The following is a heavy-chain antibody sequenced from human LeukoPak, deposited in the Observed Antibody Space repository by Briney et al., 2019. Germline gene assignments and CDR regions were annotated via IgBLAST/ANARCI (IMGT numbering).Heavy chain of an antibody. V-gene: IGHV4-59*01. J-gene: IGHJ3*02. Sequence: SETLSLTCTVSGGSMSSYYWIWIRHPPRKGLYLSGYIYYCGPRNYPPSLKSRVTVSVDRSKKQFSLKLTSVKVTVRAVYYCARGLTGYSYGPDTFDIWGQGTMVTVSS. CDR1: GGSMSSYY. D-gene: IGHD5-18*01. CDR3: ARGLTGYSYGPDTFDI. CDR2: IYYCGPR.